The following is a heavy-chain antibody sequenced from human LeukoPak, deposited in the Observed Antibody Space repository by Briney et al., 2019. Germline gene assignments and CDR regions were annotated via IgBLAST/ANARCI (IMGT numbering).Heavy chain of an antibody. V-gene: IGHV3-23*01. CDR1: GFTFSSYG. Sequence: GGSLRLSCAASGFTFSSYGMSWVRQAPGKGLEWVSAISGSGGSTYYADSVKGRFTISRDNSKNTLYLQMNSLRAEDTAVYSCAKGYYGSGSYGWFDYWGQGTLVTVSS. D-gene: IGHD3-10*01. CDR2: ISGSGGST. J-gene: IGHJ4*02. CDR3: AKGYYGSGSYGWFDY.